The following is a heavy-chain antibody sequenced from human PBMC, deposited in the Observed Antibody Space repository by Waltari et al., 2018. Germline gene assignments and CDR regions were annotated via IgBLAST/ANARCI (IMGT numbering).Heavy chain of an antibody. CDR2: IHHRGSA. CDR1: GHSITSDYY. D-gene: IGHD6-13*01. V-gene: IGHV4-38-2*02. Sequence: QVQLQESGPRLVKPSETLSLICSVSGHSITSDYYWAWPRQSPEKGLEWIGTIHHRGSAYYSPSLKSRVTLSVDTSKNQFYLRVTSLTAADTAMYFCARAEGVAAGGKAYNYFDSWGQGTLVTVSS. CDR3: ARAEGVAAGGKAYNYFDS. J-gene: IGHJ5*01.